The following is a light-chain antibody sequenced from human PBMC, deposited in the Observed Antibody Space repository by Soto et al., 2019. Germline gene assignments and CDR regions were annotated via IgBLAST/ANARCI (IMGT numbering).Light chain of an antibody. CDR1: QGISSY. CDR2: TAS. Sequence: DIQLTQSPSFLSASVGDGITISCRASQGISSYLAWYQQKPGKAPKLLIHTASTLQSGVPSRFSGSGAGAGVTLTISSLQPEDFATYYCQQRSSYPITFGQGTRLEIK. V-gene: IGKV1-9*01. CDR3: QQRSSYPIT. J-gene: IGKJ5*01.